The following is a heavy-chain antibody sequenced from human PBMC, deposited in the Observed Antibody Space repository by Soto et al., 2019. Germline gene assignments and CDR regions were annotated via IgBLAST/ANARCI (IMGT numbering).Heavy chain of an antibody. CDR1: GGSISSGNW. CDR3: ARYTAASGTYCFEY. CDR2: IHHSGSA. Sequence: QVQLQESGPGLVKPSGTLSLTCAVSGGSISSGNWWSWVRQPPGKGLEFIGEIHHSGSANYNPSLTSRVTMSVDKSKNQFSLNLGFVTAADTAVYYCARYTAASGTYCFEYWGQGALVTVSS. V-gene: IGHV4-4*02. D-gene: IGHD3-3*01. J-gene: IGHJ4*02.